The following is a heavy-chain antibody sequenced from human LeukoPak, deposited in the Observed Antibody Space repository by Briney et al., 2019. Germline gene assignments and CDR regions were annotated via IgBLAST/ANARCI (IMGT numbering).Heavy chain of an antibody. CDR2: IYYSGST. CDR1: GFIVSGDF. CDR3: ARLLAVAGNWGFQH. D-gene: IGHD6-19*01. V-gene: IGHV4-38-2*01. J-gene: IGHJ1*01. Sequence: GSLRLSCAASGFIVSGDFMSWVRQAPGKGLEWIGSIYYSGSTYYNPSLKSRVTISADTSKNQFSLKLSSVTAADTAVYYCARLLAVAGNWGFQHWGQGTLVTVPS.